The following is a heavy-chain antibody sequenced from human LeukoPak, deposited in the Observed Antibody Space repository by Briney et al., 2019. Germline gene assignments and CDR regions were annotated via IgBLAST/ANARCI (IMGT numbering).Heavy chain of an antibody. Sequence: PGGSLRLSCAASGFTFSSYAMSWVRQAPGNGLEWVSAISGSGGSTYYADSVKGRFTISRDNSKNTLYLQMNSLRAEDTAVYYCAKAGADYNDIPRYFQHWGQGTLVTVSS. J-gene: IGHJ1*01. V-gene: IGHV3-23*01. CDR1: GFTFSSYA. D-gene: IGHD3-22*01. CDR3: AKAGADYNDIPRYFQH. CDR2: ISGSGGST.